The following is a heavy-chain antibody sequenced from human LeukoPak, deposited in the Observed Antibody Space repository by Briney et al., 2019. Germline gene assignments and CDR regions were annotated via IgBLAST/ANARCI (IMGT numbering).Heavy chain of an antibody. J-gene: IGHJ4*02. Sequence: QAGGSLRLSCAASGFTFSSYALHWVRQGPGKGLEWVAVASSDGYTNYFADSAKGRFTISRDTSRNTLYLQLSSLKTEDTAVYYCARGQYTGQWLVPLHYWGQGTLITVSS. CDR2: ASSDGYTN. D-gene: IGHD6-19*01. CDR1: GFTFSSYA. V-gene: IGHV3-30*04. CDR3: ARGQYTGQWLVPLHY.